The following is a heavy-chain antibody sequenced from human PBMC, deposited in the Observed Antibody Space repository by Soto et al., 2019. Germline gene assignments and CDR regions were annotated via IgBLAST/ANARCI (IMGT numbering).Heavy chain of an antibody. D-gene: IGHD2-2*01. Sequence: ASVKVSCKASGGTFSSYAISWVRQAPGQGLEWMGGIIPIFGTANYAQKFQGRVTITADKSTSTAYMELSSLRSEDTAVYYCARDEGYCSSTSCRYYYGMDVWGQGTTVTVSS. CDR3: ARDEGYCSSTSCRYYYGMDV. CDR1: GGTFSSYA. J-gene: IGHJ6*02. CDR2: IIPIFGTA. V-gene: IGHV1-69*06.